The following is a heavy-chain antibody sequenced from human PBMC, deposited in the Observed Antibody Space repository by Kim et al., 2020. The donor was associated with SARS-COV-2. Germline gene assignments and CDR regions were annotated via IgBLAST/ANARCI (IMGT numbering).Heavy chain of an antibody. CDR2: ISVGTGNT. Sequence: GGSLRLSCAASGFTFSNYAINWVRQAPGKGLEWVSAISVGTGNTYYADSVKGRFTISRDNSKSTLSLQMSSLRAEDTAVYYCATAVSETYYYGMDVWGQGTTVTVSS. J-gene: IGHJ6*02. V-gene: IGHV3-23*01. CDR1: GFTFSNYA. D-gene: IGHD2-8*01. CDR3: ATAVSETYYYGMDV.